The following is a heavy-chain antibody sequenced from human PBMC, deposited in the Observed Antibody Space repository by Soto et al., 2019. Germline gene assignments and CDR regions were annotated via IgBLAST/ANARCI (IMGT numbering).Heavy chain of an antibody. J-gene: IGHJ6*02. CDR1: GFTFSSYW. Sequence: EVQLVESGGGLVQPGGSLRLSCAASGFTFSSYWMSWVRQAPGKGLEWVANIKQDGSEKYYVDSVKGRFTISRDNANNSLYLQMNGLRAEYTTVYYCARDYRGIEVAGQDYYGMDVWGQGTTVTV. D-gene: IGHD6-19*01. V-gene: IGHV3-7*01. CDR2: IKQDGSEK. CDR3: ARDYRGIEVAGQDYYGMDV.